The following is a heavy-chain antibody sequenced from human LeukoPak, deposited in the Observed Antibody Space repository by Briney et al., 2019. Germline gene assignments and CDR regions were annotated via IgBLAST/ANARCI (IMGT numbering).Heavy chain of an antibody. V-gene: IGHV1-2*02. Sequence: GASVKVSCKASGYTFTGYYIHWVRQAPGQGLECMGWINPNSGGTNYAQKFQGRVTMTRDTSISTAYMELSSPRSEDTAVYYCARGGAGQWLVPDYYYYYYMDVWGKGTTVTVSS. CDR1: GYTFTGYY. CDR3: ARGGAGQWLVPDYYYYYYMDV. CDR2: INPNSGGT. D-gene: IGHD6-19*01. J-gene: IGHJ6*03.